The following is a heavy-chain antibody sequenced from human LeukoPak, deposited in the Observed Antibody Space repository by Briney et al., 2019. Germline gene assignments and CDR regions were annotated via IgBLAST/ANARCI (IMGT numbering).Heavy chain of an antibody. V-gene: IGHV1-2*02. CDR1: GYTFTGYY. CDR3: ARGPRVETYYYDSSGYLFDP. Sequence: ASVKVSCKASGYTFTGYYMHWVRQAPGQGLEWMGWINPNSGGTNYAQKFQGRVTMTRDTSISTAYMELSRLRSDDTAVYYCARGPRVETYYYDSSGYLFDPWGQGTLVTVSS. J-gene: IGHJ5*02. D-gene: IGHD3-22*01. CDR2: INPNSGGT.